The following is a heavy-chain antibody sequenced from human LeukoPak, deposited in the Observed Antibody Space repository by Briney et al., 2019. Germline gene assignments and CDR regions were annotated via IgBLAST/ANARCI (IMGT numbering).Heavy chain of an antibody. V-gene: IGHV4-61*02. CDR1: GGSISSGSYY. J-gene: IGHJ4*02. Sequence: SETLSLTCTVSGGSISSGSYYWSWIRQPDGKGLEWIGRIYTSGSTNYNPSLKSRVTISVDTSKNQFSLKLSSVTAADTAVYYCARGAYGSGSSNIDYWGQGTLVTVSS. CDR3: ARGAYGSGSSNIDY. CDR2: IYTSGST. D-gene: IGHD3-10*01.